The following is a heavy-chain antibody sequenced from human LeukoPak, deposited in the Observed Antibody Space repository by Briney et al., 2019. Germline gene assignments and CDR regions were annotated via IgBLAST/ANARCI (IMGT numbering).Heavy chain of an antibody. CDR3: VRVRDGYNDAYDI. J-gene: IGHJ3*02. Sequence: ASVKVSCKATGYTFTAYSVHWVRQAPGQGLEWMGWINPNSGGTNYAQQFQGRITMTTDRSLSTVYMEMSRLRSDDTAVYYCVRVRDGYNDAYDIWGQGTMVTVPS. V-gene: IGHV1-2*02. CDR1: GYTFTAYS. CDR2: INPNSGGT. D-gene: IGHD5-24*01.